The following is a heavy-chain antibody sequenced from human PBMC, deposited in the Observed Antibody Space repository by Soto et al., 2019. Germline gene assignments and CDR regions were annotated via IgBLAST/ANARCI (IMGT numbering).Heavy chain of an antibody. CDR1: GGSISSGGYS. V-gene: IGHV4-30-2*01. D-gene: IGHD6-19*01. Sequence: QLQLQESGSGLVKPSQTLSLTCAVSGGSISSGGYSWSWIRQPPEKGLEWIGYIYDSGSTYYNPSLKSRVTISVDRSKNQFSLKLSSVTAADTAVYYCATAGGLGAVAADYWGQGTLVTVSS. CDR2: IYDSGST. J-gene: IGHJ4*02. CDR3: ATAGGLGAVAADY.